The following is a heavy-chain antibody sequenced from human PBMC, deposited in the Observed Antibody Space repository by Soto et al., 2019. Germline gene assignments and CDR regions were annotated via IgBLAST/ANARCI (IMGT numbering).Heavy chain of an antibody. J-gene: IGHJ6*02. CDR2: IIPISGTA. V-gene: IGHV1-69*13. CDR3: ARPALYSSSYYYYYYGMDV. Sequence: SVKFSCKASGGTFSSYAISWVRQAPGQGLEWMGGIIPISGTANYAQKFQGRVTITADESTSTAYMELSSLRSEDTAVYYCARPALYSSSYYYYYYGMDVWGQGTTVTVSS. CDR1: GGTFSSYA. D-gene: IGHD6-6*01.